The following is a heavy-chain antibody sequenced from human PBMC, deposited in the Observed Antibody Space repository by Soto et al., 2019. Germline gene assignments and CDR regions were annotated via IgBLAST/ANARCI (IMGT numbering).Heavy chain of an antibody. V-gene: IGHV3-53*01. Sequence: LRLSCAASGFTVSNNYMSWVRQGPGKGLEWVSTIYRGDSTYYADSVKGRLTISRDNAKNTLYLQMNSLRAEDTAVYYCVRGDGDYYDGNGYLGRHWGQGTLVTLSS. D-gene: IGHD3-22*01. CDR2: IYRGDST. CDR3: VRGDGDYYDGNGYLGRH. J-gene: IGHJ4*02. CDR1: GFTVSNNY.